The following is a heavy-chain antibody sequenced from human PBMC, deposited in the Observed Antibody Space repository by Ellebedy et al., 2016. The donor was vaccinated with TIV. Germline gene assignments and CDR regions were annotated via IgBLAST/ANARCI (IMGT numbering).Heavy chain of an antibody. V-gene: IGHV3-23*01. CDR1: GFIFSSYA. D-gene: IGHD2-2*02. CDR2: ISGSGGSK. Sequence: GESLKISCAASGFIFSSYAMSCVRQAPGKGLEWFSAISGSGGSKYYAASVKGLFTISRDKSKHTLYLQMNSLRPEDTAVYYCAKGYCSSTRGYNNWFDPWGQGTLVTVSS. CDR3: AKGYCSSTRGYNNWFDP. J-gene: IGHJ5*02.